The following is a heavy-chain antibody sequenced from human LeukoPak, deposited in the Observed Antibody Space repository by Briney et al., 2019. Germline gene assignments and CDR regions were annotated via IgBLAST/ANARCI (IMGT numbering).Heavy chain of an antibody. Sequence: GGSLRLSCAASGFTFSTYTMYWVRHPPGKRLEWVSIIGSSGGGIHYADSVKGRFTISRDNSKNALYLQMNSLRVEDTAVYYCAIAPNWGTHYWGQGVLVTVSS. J-gene: IGHJ4*02. V-gene: IGHV3-23*01. CDR3: AIAPNWGTHY. CDR1: GFTFSTYT. CDR2: IGSSGGGI. D-gene: IGHD7-27*01.